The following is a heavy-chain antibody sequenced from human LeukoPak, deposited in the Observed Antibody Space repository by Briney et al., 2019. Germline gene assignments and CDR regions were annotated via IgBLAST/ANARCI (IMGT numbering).Heavy chain of an antibody. CDR3: ARAHWPYYYDSSDAFDI. V-gene: IGHV4-4*07. CDR1: GGSISSYY. Sequence: PSETLSLTCTVSGGSISSYYWSWIRQPPGKGLEWIGRIYTSGSTNYNPSLKSRVTMSVDTSKNQFSLKLSSVTAADTAVYYCARAHWPYYYDSSDAFDIWGQGTMVTVSS. J-gene: IGHJ3*02. CDR2: IYTSGST. D-gene: IGHD3-22*01.